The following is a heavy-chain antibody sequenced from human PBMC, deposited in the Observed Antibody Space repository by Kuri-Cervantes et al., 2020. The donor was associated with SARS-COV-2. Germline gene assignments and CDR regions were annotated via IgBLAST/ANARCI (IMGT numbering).Heavy chain of an antibody. D-gene: IGHD3-9*01. V-gene: IGHV1-69*06. CDR2: IIPIFGTA. J-gene: IGHJ4*02. Sequence: SVKVSCKASGYTFTSYYMHWVRQAPGQGLEWMGGIIPIFGTANYAQKFQGRVTITADKSTSTAYMELSSLRSEDTAVYYRASTRITNTYYDILTGYYPDYWGQGTLVTVSS. CDR1: GYTFTSYY. CDR3: ASTRITNTYYDILTGYYPDY.